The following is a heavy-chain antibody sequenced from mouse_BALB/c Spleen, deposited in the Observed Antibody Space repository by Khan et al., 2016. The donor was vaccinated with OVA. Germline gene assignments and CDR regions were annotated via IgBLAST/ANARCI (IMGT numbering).Heavy chain of an antibody. J-gene: IGHJ4*01. V-gene: IGHV1S135*01. D-gene: IGHD3-1*01. CDR3: ARGGLGLRSYAMDY. Sequence: EVQLQQSGPELMKPGASVKISCTASSYSFTSYYMHWVKQSHGKRLEWIGYIDPINGGTSYNQKFKGKATLTVDKASSTVYLHISSLPSEDSAVVICARGGLGLRSYAMDYWGQGTSVTVSS. CDR2: IDPINGGT. CDR1: SYSFTSYY.